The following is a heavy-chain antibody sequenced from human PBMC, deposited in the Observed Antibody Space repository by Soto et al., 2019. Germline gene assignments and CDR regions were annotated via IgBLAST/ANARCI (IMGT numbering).Heavy chain of an antibody. J-gene: IGHJ4*02. V-gene: IGHV4-59*01. D-gene: IGHD6-13*01. Sequence: SETLSLTCTVSGGSISNYYWSWIRQPPGKGLEWIGYIYYSGSTNYNPSLKSRVTISVDTSKNQFSLKPSSVTATDTAVYYCARGPWYGYFDYWGQGTLVTVSS. CDR2: IYYSGST. CDR1: GGSISNYY. CDR3: ARGPWYGYFDY.